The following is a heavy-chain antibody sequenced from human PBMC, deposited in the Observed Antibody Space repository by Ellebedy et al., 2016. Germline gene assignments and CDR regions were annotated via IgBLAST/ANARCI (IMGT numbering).Heavy chain of an antibody. J-gene: IGHJ3*01. Sequence: SETLSLTCNVAGGSVSSDYWNWIRRPPGKGLEWIGYVFHTGTTNYNPSLKSRVTMSVDTSKSQVSLRLTSVTAADTAVYYCGKWNSGWYALDVWGQGTMVTVSS. V-gene: IGHV4-59*02. D-gene: IGHD6-13*01. CDR2: VFHTGTT. CDR1: GGSVSSDY. CDR3: GKWNSGWYALDV.